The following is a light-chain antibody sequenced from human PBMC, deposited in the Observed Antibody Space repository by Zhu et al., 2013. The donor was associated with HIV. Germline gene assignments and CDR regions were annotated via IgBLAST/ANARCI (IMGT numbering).Light chain of an antibody. CDR1: SSDIGSFNS. CDR2: DVT. Sequence: QSALTQPASVSGSPGQSITISCTGTSSDIGSFNSVSWYQHHPGKAPRLMIYDVTDRPSGISNRFSGSKSDNTASLTISGLQADDEGDYFCSSYRHMNTWVFGGGTKLTVL. V-gene: IGLV2-14*01. J-gene: IGLJ3*02. CDR3: SSYRHMNTWV.